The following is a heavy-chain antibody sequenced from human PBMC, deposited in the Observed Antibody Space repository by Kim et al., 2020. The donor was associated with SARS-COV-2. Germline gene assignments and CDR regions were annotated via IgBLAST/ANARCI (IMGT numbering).Heavy chain of an antibody. J-gene: IGHJ4*02. V-gene: IGHV3-20*01. Sequence: YADSVKGRFTISRDNAKNSLYLQMNSLRAEDTALYHCARAGIAVAGTFDYWGQGTLVTVSS. D-gene: IGHD6-19*01. CDR3: ARAGIAVAGTFDY.